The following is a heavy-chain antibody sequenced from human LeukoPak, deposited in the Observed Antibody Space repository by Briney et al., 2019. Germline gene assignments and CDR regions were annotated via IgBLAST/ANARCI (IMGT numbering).Heavy chain of an antibody. D-gene: IGHD6-6*01. CDR3: AQSIAARPGYFDY. J-gene: IGHJ4*02. V-gene: IGHV1-69*13. CDR1: GGTFSSYA. CDR2: IIPIFGTA. Sequence: SVKVSCKASGGTFSSYATSWVRQAPGQGLEWMGGIIPIFGTANYAQKFQGRVTITADESTSTAYMELSSLRSEDTAVYYCAQSIAARPGYFDYWGQGTLVTVSS.